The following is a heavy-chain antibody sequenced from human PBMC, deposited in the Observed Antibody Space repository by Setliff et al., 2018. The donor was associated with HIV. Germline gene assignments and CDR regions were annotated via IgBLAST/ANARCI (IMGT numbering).Heavy chain of an antibody. D-gene: IGHD3-22*01. V-gene: IGHV1-2*02. CDR3: ARGRTYDSSGYIGNWFDP. CDR2: INLNTGNT. Sequence: ASVKVSCKASGYTFTGYYMHWVRQAPGQGLEWMGCINLNTGNTNYAQKFQGRVIVTRDTSIYTAYVELRSLRLDDTAVYFCARGRTYDSSGYIGNWFDPWGQGTLVTVSS. J-gene: IGHJ5*02. CDR1: GYTFTGYY.